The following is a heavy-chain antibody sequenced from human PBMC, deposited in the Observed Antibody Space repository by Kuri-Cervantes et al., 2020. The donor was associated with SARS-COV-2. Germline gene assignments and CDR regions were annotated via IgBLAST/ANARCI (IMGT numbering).Heavy chain of an antibody. V-gene: IGHV1-69*10. CDR3: ASIYSGYEGKFDY. CDR2: IIPVFGIA. CDR1: GYTFTSYG. Sequence: SVKVSCKASGYTFTSYGISWVRQAPGQGLEWMGWIIPVFGIANYAQKFQGRVTITADKSTSTAYMELSSLRSEDTAVYYCASIYSGYEGKFDYWGQGTLVTVSS. J-gene: IGHJ4*02. D-gene: IGHD5-12*01.